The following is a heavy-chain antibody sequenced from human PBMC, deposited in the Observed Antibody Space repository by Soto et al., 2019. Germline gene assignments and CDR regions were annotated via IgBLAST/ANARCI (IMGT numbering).Heavy chain of an antibody. CDR2: ISYDGSNK. CDR1: GFTFSSYA. CDR3: ARTLCSSTSCYGLYYYYGMDV. J-gene: IGHJ6*02. V-gene: IGHV3-30-3*01. Sequence: VGSLRLSCAASGFTFSSYAMHWVRQAPGKGLEWVAVISYDGSNKYYADSVKGRFTISRDNSKTTLYLQMNSLRAEDTAVYYCARTLCSSTSCYGLYYYYGMDVWGQGTTVTVSS. D-gene: IGHD2-2*01.